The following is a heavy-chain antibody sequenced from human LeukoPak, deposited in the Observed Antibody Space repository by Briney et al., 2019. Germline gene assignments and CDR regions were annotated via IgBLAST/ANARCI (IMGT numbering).Heavy chain of an antibody. CDR3: ARENSGAFDI. CDR1: GFTFSDYS. Sequence: PGGSLRLSCAPSGFTFSDYSMKCIRQAPGKGLEWVSYITPSSTYTNYADSVKGRFTISRDNAKNSLYLQMNSLRAEDTAVYYCARENSGAFDIWGQGTMVTVSS. CDR2: ITPSSTYT. D-gene: IGHD1-14*01. V-gene: IGHV3-11*05. J-gene: IGHJ3*02.